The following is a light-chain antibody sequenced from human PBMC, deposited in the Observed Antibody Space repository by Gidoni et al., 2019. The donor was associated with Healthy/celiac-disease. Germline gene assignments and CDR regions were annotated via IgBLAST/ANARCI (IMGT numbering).Light chain of an antibody. Sequence: DIQMTQSPSSPSASVGDRVTITCQASQDISNYLNWYQQKPGKAPKLLIYDASNLETGVPSRFSGSGSGTDFTFTISSLQPEDIATYYCQQYDNPPLTFGGGTKVEI. CDR2: DAS. V-gene: IGKV1-33*01. CDR3: QQYDNPPLT. CDR1: QDISNY. J-gene: IGKJ4*01.